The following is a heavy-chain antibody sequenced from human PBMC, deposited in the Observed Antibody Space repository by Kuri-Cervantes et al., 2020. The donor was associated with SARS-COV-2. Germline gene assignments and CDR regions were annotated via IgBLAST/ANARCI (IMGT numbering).Heavy chain of an antibody. V-gene: IGHV3-74*01. CDR3: VRDGDHWNFDY. Sequence: GESLKISCAASGFTFSDSAMTWVRQAPGKGLEWVSRINPDGSYTNNADSVKGRFTLSRDNAKNMLFLQMNSLRAEDTAVYYCVRDGDHWNFDYWGQGTLVTVSS. D-gene: IGHD1-1*01. CDR2: INPDGSYT. CDR1: GFTFSDSA. J-gene: IGHJ4*02.